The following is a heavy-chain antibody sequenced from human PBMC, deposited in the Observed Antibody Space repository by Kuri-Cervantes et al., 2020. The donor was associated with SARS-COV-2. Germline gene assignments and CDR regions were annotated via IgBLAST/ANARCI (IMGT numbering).Heavy chain of an antibody. CDR1: GYTFTSYY. Sequence: ASVKVSCKASGYTFTSYYMHWVRQAPGQGLEWMGIINPSGGSTSYAQKFQGRVTMTRDTSTSTVYMELSSLRSEDTAVYYCATASPITTVTNNWFDPWGQGTLVTVSS. CDR2: INPSGGST. D-gene: IGHD4-11*01. J-gene: IGHJ5*02. CDR3: ATASPITTVTNNWFDP. V-gene: IGHV1-46*01.